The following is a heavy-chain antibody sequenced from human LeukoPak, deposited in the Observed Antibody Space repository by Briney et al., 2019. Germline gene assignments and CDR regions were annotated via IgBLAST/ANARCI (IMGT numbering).Heavy chain of an antibody. V-gene: IGHV3-9*01. J-gene: IGHJ6*03. CDR2: ISWNSGSI. CDR1: GFTFDDYA. D-gene: IGHD5-12*01. CDR3: ARNGRANYYYYMDV. Sequence: GGSLRLSCAASGFTFDDYAMHWVRQAPGKGLEWVSGISWNSGSIGYADSVKGRFTISRDNAKNSLYLQMNSLRAEDTALYYCARNGRANYYYYMDVWGKGTTVTVSS.